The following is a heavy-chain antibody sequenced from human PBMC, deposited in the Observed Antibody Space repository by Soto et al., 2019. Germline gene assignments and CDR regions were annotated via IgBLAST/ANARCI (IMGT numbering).Heavy chain of an antibody. Sequence: PSETLSLTCAVSGYSISSGYYWGWIRQSPGKGLEWIGSIYHSGSTYYNPSLKSRVIISVDTSKNQFSLKLGSVTAADTAVYYCARLATIAAADGMDVWGQGTTVTVSS. D-gene: IGHD6-13*01. J-gene: IGHJ6*02. CDR3: ARLATIAAADGMDV. V-gene: IGHV4-38-2*01. CDR1: GYSISSGYY. CDR2: IYHSGST.